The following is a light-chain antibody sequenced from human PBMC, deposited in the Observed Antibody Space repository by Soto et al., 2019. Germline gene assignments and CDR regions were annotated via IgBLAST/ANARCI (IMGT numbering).Light chain of an antibody. CDR2: GAS. V-gene: IGKV3-15*01. CDR1: QSVSSN. Sequence: EIVMTQSPATLSVSPGERATLSCRASQSVSSNLAWYQQKPGQAPRLLVYGASTRVTGIPARFSGSGSGTEFTLTFSSLQSEDFAVYYCQQYNNWPPLTFGGGTKVEIK. CDR3: QQYNNWPPLT. J-gene: IGKJ4*01.